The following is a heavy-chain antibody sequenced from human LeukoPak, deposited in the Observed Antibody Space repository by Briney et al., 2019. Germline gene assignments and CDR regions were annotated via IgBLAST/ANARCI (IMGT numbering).Heavy chain of an antibody. Sequence: ASVKVSCKASGYIFTGHYMHWARQAPGQGLEWMGWINPNSGDRNSAQKLQGRVTMTRDTSISTLYMELSSLGPDDTAVYYCAREGWDQRDTAAFDHWGQGTLVTVSS. CDR1: GYIFTGHY. J-gene: IGHJ4*02. CDR2: INPNSGDR. D-gene: IGHD6-19*01. CDR3: AREGWDQRDTAAFDH. V-gene: IGHV1-2*02.